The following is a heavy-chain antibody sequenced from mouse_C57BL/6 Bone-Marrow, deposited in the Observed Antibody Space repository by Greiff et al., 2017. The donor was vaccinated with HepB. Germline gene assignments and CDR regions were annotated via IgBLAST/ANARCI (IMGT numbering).Heavy chain of an antibody. J-gene: IGHJ3*01. CDR3: ARYAYYYGSSPWFAY. CDR2: INPSTGGT. V-gene: IGHV1-42*01. CDR1: GYSFTGYY. Sequence: VQLQQSGPELVKPGASVKISCKASGYSFTGYYMNWVKQSPEKSLEWIGDINPSTGGTTYNQKFKAKAKLTVDKSSSTAYMQLKSLTSVDSAVYYCARYAYYYGSSPWFAYWGQGTLVTVSA. D-gene: IGHD1-1*01.